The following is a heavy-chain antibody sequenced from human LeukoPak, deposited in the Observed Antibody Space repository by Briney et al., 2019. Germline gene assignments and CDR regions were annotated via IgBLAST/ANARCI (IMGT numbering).Heavy chain of an antibody. Sequence: QPGGSLRLSCAASGFTVSSNYMSWVRQAPGKGLEWVSVIYSGGSTYYADSVKGRFTISRDNSKNTLYLQMNSLRAEDTAVYYCARDRYRGIVATIPLVPFDYWGQGTLVTVSS. D-gene: IGHD5-12*01. V-gene: IGHV3-66*01. CDR1: GFTVSSNY. J-gene: IGHJ4*02. CDR3: ARDRYRGIVATIPLVPFDY. CDR2: IYSGGST.